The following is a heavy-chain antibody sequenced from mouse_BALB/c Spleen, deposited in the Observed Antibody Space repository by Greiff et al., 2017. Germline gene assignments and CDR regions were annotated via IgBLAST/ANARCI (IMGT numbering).Heavy chain of an antibody. V-gene: IGHV5-6-4*01. CDR1: GFTFSSYT. J-gene: IGHJ2*01. D-gene: IGHD1-2*01. CDR2: ISSGGSYT. CDR3: TREDTTARKGYYFDY. Sequence: EVQGVESGGGLVKPGGSLKLSCAASGFTFSSYTMSWVRQTPEKRLEWVATISSGGSYTYYPDSVKGRFTISRDNAKNTLYLQMSSLKSEDTAMYYCTREDTTARKGYYFDYWGQGTTLTVSS.